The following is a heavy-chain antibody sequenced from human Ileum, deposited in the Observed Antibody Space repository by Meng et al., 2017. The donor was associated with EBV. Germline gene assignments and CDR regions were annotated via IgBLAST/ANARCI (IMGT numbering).Heavy chain of an antibody. CDR3: ASKSEGYDH. D-gene: IGHD5-12*01. V-gene: IGHV3-53*03. Sequence: VQLLESGVGLIPPGGSLRLSCAASGFTVSSNYMSWVRQPPGKGLEWVSVIYTGGSTYYADSVKGRFTISRDNSKNTLYLQMNSLRGEDTAVYYCASKSEGYDHWGQGTLVTVSS. CDR1: GFTVSSNY. CDR2: IYTGGST. J-gene: IGHJ4*02.